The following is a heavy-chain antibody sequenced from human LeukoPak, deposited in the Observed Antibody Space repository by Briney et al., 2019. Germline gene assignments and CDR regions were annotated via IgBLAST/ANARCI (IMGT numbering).Heavy chain of an antibody. CDR3: ARPGPRVSGSGWYWFDP. CDR1: GGSISSSSYY. J-gene: IGHJ5*02. D-gene: IGHD6-19*01. CDR2: IYYSGST. Sequence: SETLSLTCTVSGGSISSSSYYWGWIRQPPGKGLEWIGSIYYSGSTYYNPSLKSRVTISVDTSKNQFSLKLSSVTAADTAVYYCARPGPRVSGSGWYWFDPWGQGTLVTVSS. V-gene: IGHV4-39*07.